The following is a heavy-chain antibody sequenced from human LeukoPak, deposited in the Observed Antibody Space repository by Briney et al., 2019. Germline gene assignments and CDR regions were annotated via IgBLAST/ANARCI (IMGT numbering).Heavy chain of an antibody. J-gene: IGHJ5*02. V-gene: IGHV1-2*02. CDR2: INPNSGGT. Sequence: GASVKVSCKASGYTFTGYYMHWVRQAPGQGLEWMGWINPNSGGTNYAQKFQGRVTMTRDTSISTAYMELSRLRSDDTAVYYCARDPLWFGELLEPRHNWCKPWGQGTLVTVSS. D-gene: IGHD3-10*01. CDR1: GYTFTGYY. CDR3: ARDPLWFGELLEPRHNWCKP.